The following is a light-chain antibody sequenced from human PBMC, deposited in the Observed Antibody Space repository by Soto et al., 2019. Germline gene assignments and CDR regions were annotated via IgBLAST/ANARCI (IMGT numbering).Light chain of an antibody. J-gene: IGLJ1*01. V-gene: IGLV2-14*03. CDR1: SRDVGGYDY. CDR3: SSYTSSSTLV. Sequence: QSALTQPASVSGSPGQSITISCTGTSRDVGGYDYVSWYQHHPGKAPKLIIYDVSDRPSGVSNRFSGSKSGNTASLTVSGLLTEDEADYYCSSYTSSSTLVFGTGTKVTVL. CDR2: DVS.